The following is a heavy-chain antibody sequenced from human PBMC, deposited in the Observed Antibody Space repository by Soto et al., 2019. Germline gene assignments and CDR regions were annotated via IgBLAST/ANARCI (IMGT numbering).Heavy chain of an antibody. D-gene: IGHD3-3*01. CDR1: GGSISSYY. CDR2: IYYSGST. CDR3: ARRASYFGAFDI. V-gene: IGHV4-59*12. Sequence: QVQLQESGPGLVKPSETLSLTCTVSGGSISSYYWSWIRQPPGKGLERIGYIYYSGSTNYNPSLRSRVTISVDTSKNQFSLKLSSVTAADTAVYYCARRASYFGAFDIWGQGTMVTVSS. J-gene: IGHJ3*02.